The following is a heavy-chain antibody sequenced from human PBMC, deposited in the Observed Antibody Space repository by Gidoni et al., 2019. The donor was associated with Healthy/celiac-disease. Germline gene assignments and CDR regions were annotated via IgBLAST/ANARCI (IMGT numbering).Heavy chain of an antibody. CDR1: GYTFTSYG. J-gene: IGHJ5*02. V-gene: IGHV1-18*01. CDR3: ARAPSEYQLLGRGWFDP. D-gene: IGHD2-2*01. CDR2: ISAYNGNT. Sequence: QVQLVQSGAEVKKPGASVKVSCKASGYTFTSYGISWVRQAPGQGLEWMGWISAYNGNTNYAQKLQGRVTMTTDTSTSTAYMELRSLRSDDTAVYYCARAPSEYQLLGRGWFDPWGQGTLVTVSS.